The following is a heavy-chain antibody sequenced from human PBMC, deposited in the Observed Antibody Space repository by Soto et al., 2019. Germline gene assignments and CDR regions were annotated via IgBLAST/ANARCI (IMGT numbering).Heavy chain of an antibody. V-gene: IGHV4-30-4*01. CDR3: ATGGDWFGP. CDR1: GGSISSGDDY. CDR2: IFYSGTT. J-gene: IGHJ5*02. Sequence: SETLSLTCTVSGGSISSGDDYWNWIRQRPGKGLEWIGYIFYSGTTSYNPSLKSRITISVDTSKNQFSLKLSSVTAADTAVYYCATGGDWFGPWGQGTLVTVSS.